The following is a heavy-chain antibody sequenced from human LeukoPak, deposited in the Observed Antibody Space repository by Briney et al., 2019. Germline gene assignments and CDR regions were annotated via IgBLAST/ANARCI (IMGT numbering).Heavy chain of an antibody. Sequence: ASVKVSCKASGYTFTSYDINWVRQATGQGLEWMGWMNPNSGNTGYAQKFQGRVTMTRNTSISTAYMELSSLRSEDTAVYYCARGRMGIAAADYYMDVWGKGTTVTISS. D-gene: IGHD6-13*01. J-gene: IGHJ6*03. CDR3: ARGRMGIAAADYYMDV. CDR2: MNPNSGNT. CDR1: GYTFTSYD. V-gene: IGHV1-8*01.